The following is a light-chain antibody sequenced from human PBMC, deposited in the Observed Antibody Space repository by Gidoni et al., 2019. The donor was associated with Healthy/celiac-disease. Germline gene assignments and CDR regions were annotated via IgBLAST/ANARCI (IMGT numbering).Light chain of an antibody. CDR1: SSDVGGYTY. V-gene: IGLV2-14*01. CDR3: SSYTSSSPCV. J-gene: IGLJ1*01. Sequence: QPALTQPASVSGSPGQSITISCTGTSSDVGGYTYVSWYQQHPGKAPKLMIYEVSNRPSGVSNRFSGSKSGNTASLTISGLQAEDEADYYCSSYTSSSPCVFGTGTKVTVL. CDR2: EVS.